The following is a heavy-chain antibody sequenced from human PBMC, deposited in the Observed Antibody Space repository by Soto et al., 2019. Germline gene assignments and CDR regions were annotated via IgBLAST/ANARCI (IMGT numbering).Heavy chain of an antibody. V-gene: IGHV3-15*01. Sequence: LRLSCAASGFTFSNAWMSWVRQAPGKGLEWVGRIKSKTEGGTTDYTAPVKGRFAISRYDSKNTLYLQMNSLKTEDTAVYYCTTDRYDANGFDIWGQGTMVTVSS. CDR3: TTDRYDANGFDI. CDR1: GFTFSNAW. D-gene: IGHD3-16*01. J-gene: IGHJ3*02. CDR2: IKSKTEGGTT.